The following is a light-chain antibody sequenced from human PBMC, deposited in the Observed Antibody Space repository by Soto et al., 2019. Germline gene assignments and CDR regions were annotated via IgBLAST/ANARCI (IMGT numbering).Light chain of an antibody. CDR3: QQRSNWLLT. Sequence: EIVLTQSPATLSLSPGERATLSCRASQSVSSYLAWYQQKLGQAPRLLIYDASNRATGIPARFSGSGSGTDFTLTISSLEPEDFAVYYCQQRSNWLLTFGPGTKVDIK. CDR2: DAS. V-gene: IGKV3-11*01. CDR1: QSVSSY. J-gene: IGKJ3*01.